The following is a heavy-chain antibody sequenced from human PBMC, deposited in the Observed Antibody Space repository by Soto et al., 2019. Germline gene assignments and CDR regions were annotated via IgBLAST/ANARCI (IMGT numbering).Heavy chain of an antibody. CDR1: GFTFSSYW. J-gene: IGHJ3*02. Sequence: EVQLVESGGGLVQPGGSLRLSCAASGFTFSSYWIHWVRQAPGKGLVWVSRISSDGSSTNYADSVKGRFTISRDNAKNTLYRQMNSLRAEDTAVYYCARGSYGVFDMWGQGTMVTVSS. D-gene: IGHD1-26*01. CDR3: ARGSYGVFDM. CDR2: ISSDGSST. V-gene: IGHV3-74*01.